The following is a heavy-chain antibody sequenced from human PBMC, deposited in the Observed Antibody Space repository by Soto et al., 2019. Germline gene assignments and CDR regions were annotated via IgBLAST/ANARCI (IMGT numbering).Heavy chain of an antibody. CDR2: ISYSGST. V-gene: IGHV4-59*01. D-gene: IGHD1-26*01. Sequence: PSETLSLTCTVSGGPIISDYWSWIRQPPGKGLEWIGYISYSGSTNYNPSLKSLVTISVDTSKNQFSLKLFSVTAADTAVYYCARVLSGSSLFDYWGQGTLVTVSS. J-gene: IGHJ4*02. CDR1: GGPIISDY. CDR3: ARVLSGSSLFDY.